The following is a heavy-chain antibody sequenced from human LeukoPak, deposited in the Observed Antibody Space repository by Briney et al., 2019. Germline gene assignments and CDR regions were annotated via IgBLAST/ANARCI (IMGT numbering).Heavy chain of an antibody. CDR1: GGSISSYY. V-gene: IGHV4-59*01. Sequence: PSETLSLTCTVSGGSISSYYWSWIRQPPGKGLEWIGYIYYSGSTNYNPSLKSRVTISVDTSKNQFSLKLSSVTAADTAVYYCARVTIAVAGIGWFDPWGQGTLVTVFS. D-gene: IGHD6-19*01. CDR2: IYYSGST. CDR3: ARVTIAVAGIGWFDP. J-gene: IGHJ5*02.